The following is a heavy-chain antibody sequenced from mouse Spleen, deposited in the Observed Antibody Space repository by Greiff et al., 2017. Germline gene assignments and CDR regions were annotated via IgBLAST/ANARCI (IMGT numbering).Heavy chain of an antibody. Sequence: QVQLQQSGPELVKPGASVKISCKASGYAFSSSWMNWVKQRPGKGLEWIGRIYPGDGDTNYNGKFKGKATLTADKSSSTAYMQLSSLTSEDSAVYFCARGTARATLAYWGQGTLVTVSA. D-gene: IGHD3-2*01. CDR1: GYAFSSSW. J-gene: IGHJ3*01. V-gene: IGHV1-82*01. CDR2: IYPGDGDT. CDR3: ARGTARATLAY.